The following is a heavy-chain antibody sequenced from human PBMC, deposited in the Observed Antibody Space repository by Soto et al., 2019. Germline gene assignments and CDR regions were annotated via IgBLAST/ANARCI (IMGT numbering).Heavy chain of an antibody. D-gene: IGHD3-16*01. CDR1: GFTFSTYG. J-gene: IGHJ4*02. Sequence: GGSLRLSCVVSGFTFSTYGMTWVRQAPGKGLEWVSYISSGASSIFYADSVKGRFTISRDDAKNSLYLQMNSLRDEDTAVYYCARVGAVEYWGQGTLVTVSS. CDR2: ISSGASSI. V-gene: IGHV3-48*02. CDR3: ARVGAVEY.